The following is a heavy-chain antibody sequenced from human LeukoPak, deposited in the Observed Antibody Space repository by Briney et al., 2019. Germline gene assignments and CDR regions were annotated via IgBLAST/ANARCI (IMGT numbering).Heavy chain of an antibody. J-gene: IGHJ4*02. D-gene: IGHD3-22*01. CDR3: ARDSHTVVVITTYFDY. Sequence: SGGSLRLSCAASGFTFSSYGMHWVRQALGKGLEWVAVIWYDGSNKYYADSVKGRFTISRDNSKNTLYLQMNSLRAEDTAVYYCARDSHTVVVITTYFDYWGQGTLVTVSS. V-gene: IGHV3-33*01. CDR1: GFTFSSYG. CDR2: IWYDGSNK.